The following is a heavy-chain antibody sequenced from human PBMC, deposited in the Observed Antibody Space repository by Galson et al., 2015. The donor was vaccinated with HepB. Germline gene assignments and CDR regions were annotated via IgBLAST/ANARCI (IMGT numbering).Heavy chain of an antibody. CDR1: GSTFRNYA. CDR2: ITPSGDNT. Sequence: SLRLSCAASGSTFRNYAMSWVRQALGKGLERVSAITPSGDNTYSAGAVKGRFTISKDNSNNMLYLQMNSLRAEDAGLYFCAKGYGLFDSWGQRILVTVSS. D-gene: IGHD5-18*01. J-gene: IGHJ5*01. CDR3: AKGYGLFDS. V-gene: IGHV3-23*01.